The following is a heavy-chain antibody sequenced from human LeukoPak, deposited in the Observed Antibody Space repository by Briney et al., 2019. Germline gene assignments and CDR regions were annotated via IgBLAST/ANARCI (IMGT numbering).Heavy chain of an antibody. CDR2: IYPGDSDT. V-gene: IGHV5-51*01. CDR3: ARSANCSSTSCCPIGHAFDI. D-gene: IGHD2-2*01. CDR1: GYSFTSYW. Sequence: GESLKISCKGSGYSFTSYWIGWVRQMPGKGLEWMGIIYPGDSDTRYSPSFQGQVTISADKSISTAYLQWSSLKASDTAMYYCARSANCSSTSCCPIGHAFDIWGQGTMVTVSS. J-gene: IGHJ3*02.